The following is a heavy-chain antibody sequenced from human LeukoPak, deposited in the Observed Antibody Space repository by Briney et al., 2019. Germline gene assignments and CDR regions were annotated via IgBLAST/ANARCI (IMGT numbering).Heavy chain of an antibody. V-gene: IGHV3-23*01. CDR2: ISGSGGST. D-gene: IGHD5-18*01. Sequence: GGSLRLSCAASGFTVSSNYMSWVRQAPGKGLEWVSAISGSGGSTYYADSVKGRFTISRDNSKNTLYLQMNSLRAEDTAVYYCAKGTVDTANTHWGQGTLVTVSS. CDR3: AKGTVDTANTH. J-gene: IGHJ4*02. CDR1: GFTVSSNY.